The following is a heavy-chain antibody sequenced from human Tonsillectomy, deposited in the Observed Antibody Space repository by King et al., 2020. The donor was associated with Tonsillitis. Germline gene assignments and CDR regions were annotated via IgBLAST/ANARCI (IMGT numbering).Heavy chain of an antibody. Sequence: VQLVESGGGLVQPGRSLRLSCAASGFTFDDYAMHWVRQAPGKGLEWVSGISWNSGSIGYADSVKGRFTISRDNAKNSLYLQMNSLRAEDTALYYCAKEYGSGSWGHGMGVLGPGTTGTGSS. V-gene: IGHV3-9*01. CDR2: ISWNSGSI. D-gene: IGHD3-10*01. CDR3: AKEYGSGSWGHGMGV. CDR1: GFTFDDYA. J-gene: IGHJ6*01.